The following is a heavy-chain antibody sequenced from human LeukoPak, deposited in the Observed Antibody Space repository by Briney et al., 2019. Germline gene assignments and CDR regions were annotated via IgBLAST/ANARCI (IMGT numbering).Heavy chain of an antibody. Sequence: ASVKVSCKASGGTFSSYAISWVRQAPGQGLEWMGWINPNSGGTNYAQKFRGRVTMTRDTSISTAYMELSRLRSDDTAVYYCARGIKVGATTNFDYWGQGTLVTVSS. D-gene: IGHD1-26*01. CDR2: INPNSGGT. J-gene: IGHJ4*02. V-gene: IGHV1-2*02. CDR3: ARGIKVGATTNFDY. CDR1: GGTFSSYA.